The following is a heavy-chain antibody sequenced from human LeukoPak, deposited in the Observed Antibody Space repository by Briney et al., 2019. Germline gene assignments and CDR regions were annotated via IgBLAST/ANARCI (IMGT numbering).Heavy chain of an antibody. CDR2: IYSGGST. D-gene: IGHD2/OR15-2a*01. CDR1: GFTVSSNY. Sequence: GGSLRLSCAASGFTVSSNYMSWVRQAPGKGLEWVSVIYSGGSTYYADSVKGRFTISRDNSKNMLYLQMNSLRAEDTAVYYCARNRDGAFDIWGQGTMVTVSS. J-gene: IGHJ3*02. V-gene: IGHV3-66*01. CDR3: ARNRDGAFDI.